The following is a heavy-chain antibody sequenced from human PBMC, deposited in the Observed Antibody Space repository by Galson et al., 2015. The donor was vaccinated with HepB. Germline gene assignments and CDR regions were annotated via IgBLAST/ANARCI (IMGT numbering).Heavy chain of an antibody. CDR1: GYTFTGYY. CDR2: INPNSGGT. V-gene: IGHV1-2*02. CDR3: ARDSSGSDKPNYDFSVRSVYDFDP. D-gene: IGHD3-3*01. Sequence: SVKVSCKASGYTFTGYYMHWVRQAPGQGLEWMGWINPNSGGTNYAQKFQGRVTMTRDTSISTAYMELSRLRSDDTAVYYCARDSSGSDKPNYDFSVRSVYDFDPWGQGTLVTVSS. J-gene: IGHJ5*02.